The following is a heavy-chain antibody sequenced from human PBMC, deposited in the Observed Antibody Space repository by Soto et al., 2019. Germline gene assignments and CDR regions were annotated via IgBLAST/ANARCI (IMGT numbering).Heavy chain of an antibody. CDR3: ARAPVVVAATDFDY. V-gene: IGHV1-8*01. J-gene: IGHJ4*02. Sequence: QVPLVQSGAEVKKPGASVKVSCKASGYTFTSYDINWVRQATGQGLEWMGWMNPNSGNTGYAQKFQGRVTMTRNTSISTAYMELRSLRSEDTAVYYCARAPVVVAATDFDYWGQGTLVTVSS. D-gene: IGHD2-15*01. CDR1: GYTFTSYD. CDR2: MNPNSGNT.